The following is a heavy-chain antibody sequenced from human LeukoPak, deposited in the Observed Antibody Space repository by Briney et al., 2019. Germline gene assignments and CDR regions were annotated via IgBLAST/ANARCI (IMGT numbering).Heavy chain of an antibody. V-gene: IGHV1-69*05. Sequence: GSSVKVSCKASVGTSSSYAISWVRQAPGQGLEWMGGIIPIFGTANYAQKFQGRVTITTDESTSTAYMELSSLRSEDTAVYYCARPSYDFWSGYFDYWGQGTLVTVSS. J-gene: IGHJ4*02. CDR1: VGTSSSYA. D-gene: IGHD3-3*01. CDR2: IIPIFGTA. CDR3: ARPSYDFWSGYFDY.